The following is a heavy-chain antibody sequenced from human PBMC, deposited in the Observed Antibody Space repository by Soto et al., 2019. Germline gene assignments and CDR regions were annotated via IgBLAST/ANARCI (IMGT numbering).Heavy chain of an antibody. CDR2: IWYDGSNK. Sequence: RRLSCAASGFTFSSYCMHCVRQAPGKGLEWVEVIWYDGSNKYYADSVKGRFTISRDNSKNTLYLQMNSLRAEDTAVYYCARDRVPRGTYYYGMDXWGQGTTVTVS. J-gene: IGHJ6*02. CDR1: GFTFSSYC. V-gene: IGHV3-33*01. D-gene: IGHD3-10*01. CDR3: ARDRVPRGTYYYGMDX.